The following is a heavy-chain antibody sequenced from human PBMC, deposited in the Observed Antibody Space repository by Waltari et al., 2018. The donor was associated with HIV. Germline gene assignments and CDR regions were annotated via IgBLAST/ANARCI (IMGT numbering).Heavy chain of an antibody. CDR1: GYPLSDLS. D-gene: IGHD2-15*01. Sequence: QLIHSTTALKRPGASVTISCQVSGYPLSDLSMQWVRQGRGQRLEWMGGFDPKNGKPVYAQRFWDRVSLAEDTSEDTAFLELNRLTSDDTAVYYCVTLYNESPLYSNFWGQGTLVTV. V-gene: IGHV1-24*01. CDR3: VTLYNESPLYSNF. J-gene: IGHJ1*01. CDR2: FDPKNGKP.